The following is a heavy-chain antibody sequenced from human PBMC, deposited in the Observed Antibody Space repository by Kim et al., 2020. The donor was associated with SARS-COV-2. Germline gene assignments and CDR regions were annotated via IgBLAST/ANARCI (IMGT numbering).Heavy chain of an antibody. CDR3: AREGGIAAAEY. J-gene: IGHJ4*02. V-gene: IGHV6-1*01. Sequence: NDYAVSVKSRITINPDTSKNQFSLQLNSVTPEDTAVYYCAREGGIAAAEYWGQGTLVTVSS. D-gene: IGHD6-13*01. CDR2: N.